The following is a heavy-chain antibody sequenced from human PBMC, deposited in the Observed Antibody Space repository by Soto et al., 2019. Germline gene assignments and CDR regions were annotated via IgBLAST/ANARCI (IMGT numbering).Heavy chain of an antibody. CDR1: GFTFSDAW. D-gene: IGHD2-15*01. CDR3: TTDLWRIAVVVGSTGYFNP. Sequence: GSLRLSCAASGFTFSDAWMSLVRQAPGKGVDWVGRIKSKSDGGTTEYAAPVRGRFTISRDDSKNTSYLQMNSLKTEDTAVYYCTTDLWRIAVVVGSTGYFNPWGQGTPVTVSS. V-gene: IGHV3-15*01. CDR2: IKSKSDGGTT. J-gene: IGHJ5*02.